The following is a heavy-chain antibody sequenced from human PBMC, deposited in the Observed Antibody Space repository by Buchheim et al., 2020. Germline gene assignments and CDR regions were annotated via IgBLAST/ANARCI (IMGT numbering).Heavy chain of an antibody. CDR3: TTRWGPYYDFWSGYSNYYYYGMDV. D-gene: IGHD3-3*01. CDR1: GFTFSNAW. J-gene: IGHJ6*02. CDR2: IKSKTDGGTT. Sequence: EVQLVESGGGLVKPGGSLRLSCAASGFTFSNAWMSWVRQAPGKGLEWVGRIKSKTDGGTTDYAAPVKGRFTISRDDSKNTLYLQMNSLKTEDTAVYYCTTRWGPYYDFWSGYSNYYYYGMDVWGQGTT. V-gene: IGHV3-15*01.